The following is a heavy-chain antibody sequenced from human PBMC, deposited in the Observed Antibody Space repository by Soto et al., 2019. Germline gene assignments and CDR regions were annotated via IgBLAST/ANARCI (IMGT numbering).Heavy chain of an antibody. D-gene: IGHD3-3*01. J-gene: IGHJ5*01. Sequence: QVQLVESGGGVVQPGRSLRLSCAASGFTFSSYGMHWVRQGPGKGLEWVAVISNDGRNKYYADSVKGRFTISRDNSNNKLYLHMNCLRIEDAAEYHCAKEERQGIFGVGGLDSWGQGILVTVSS. CDR3: AKEERQGIFGVGGLDS. CDR1: GFTFSSYG. CDR2: ISNDGRNK. V-gene: IGHV3-30*18.